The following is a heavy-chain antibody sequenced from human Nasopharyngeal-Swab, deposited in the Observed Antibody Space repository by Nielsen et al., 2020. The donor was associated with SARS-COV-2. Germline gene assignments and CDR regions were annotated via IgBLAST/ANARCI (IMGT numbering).Heavy chain of an antibody. CDR1: GFPFSDYY. CDR3: ARCIAVAVPDAFDI. D-gene: IGHD6-19*01. Sequence: GESLNLSCEASGFPFSDYYMSWIPQAPGKGLEWVSYISSSSSYTNYADSVKGRFTISRDNAKNSLYLQMNSLRAEDTAVYYCARCIAVAVPDAFDIWGQGRMVTVSS. V-gene: IGHV3-11*06. CDR2: ISSSSSYT. J-gene: IGHJ3*02.